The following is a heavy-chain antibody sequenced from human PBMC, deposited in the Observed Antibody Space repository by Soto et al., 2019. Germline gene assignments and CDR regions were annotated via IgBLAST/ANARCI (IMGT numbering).Heavy chain of an antibody. J-gene: IGHJ4*02. CDR3: ARSLGDHWDESYFDY. CDR2: ISGTGDNT. V-gene: IGHV3-23*01. D-gene: IGHD1-1*01. CDR1: GFTFTGYS. Sequence: VQVLESGGDLVQTGGSLRLSCAASGFTFTGYSMSWVRQAPGRGLEWVSGISGTGDNTYYADTVQGRFTISRDNSKNTLYLQMDSLRAEDTALYYCARSLGDHWDESYFDYWGQGTLVTVSS.